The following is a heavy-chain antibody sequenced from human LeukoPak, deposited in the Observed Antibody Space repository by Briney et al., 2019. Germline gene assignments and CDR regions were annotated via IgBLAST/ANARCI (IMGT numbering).Heavy chain of an antibody. D-gene: IGHD3-10*01. CDR2: IKQDGSEK. CDR1: GFTFSGYW. Sequence: PGGSLRLSRAASGFTFSGYWMTWVRQAPGKGLEWVANIKQDGSEKYYVDSVKGRFTISRDNAKNSLYLQMNSLGAEDTAVYYCARGRGVAYWGQGTLVTVSS. CDR3: ARGRGVAY. J-gene: IGHJ4*02. V-gene: IGHV3-7*01.